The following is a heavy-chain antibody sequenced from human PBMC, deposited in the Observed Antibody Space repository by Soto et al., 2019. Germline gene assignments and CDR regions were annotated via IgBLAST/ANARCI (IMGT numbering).Heavy chain of an antibody. CDR3: GRLLVQHADGMDV. J-gene: IGHJ6*02. D-gene: IGHD1-26*01. CDR2: IDCDEDK. CDR1: GFSLNTSGTF. V-gene: IGHV2-70*01. Sequence: GHAPVNLRHSLTLTFPFSGFSLNTSGTFLSCIHHPPGKALEWLELIDCDEDKYYSTSLKTRLTISKETSKNHVVLTMTAMDPVDNASYCCGRLLVQHADGMDVGDQGTTVTVSS.